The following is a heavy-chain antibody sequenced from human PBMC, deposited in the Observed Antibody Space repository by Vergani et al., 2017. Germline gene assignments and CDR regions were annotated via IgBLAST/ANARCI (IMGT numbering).Heavy chain of an antibody. CDR1: GFSLSNARMG. D-gene: IGHD6-13*01. CDR2: IFSNDEK. J-gene: IGHJ6*03. Sequence: QVTLKESGPVLVKPTETLTLTCTVSGFSLSNARMGVSWIRQPPGKALEWLAHIFSNDEKSYSTSLKSRLTISKDTSKSQVVLTMTNMDPMDTATYYCARIRAAAAGYYYYYMDVWGKGTTVTVSS. V-gene: IGHV2-26*01. CDR3: ARIRAAAAGYYYYYMDV.